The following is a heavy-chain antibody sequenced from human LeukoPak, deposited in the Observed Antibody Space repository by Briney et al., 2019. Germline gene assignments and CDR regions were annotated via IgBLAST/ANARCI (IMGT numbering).Heavy chain of an antibody. CDR2: IYYSGST. Sequence: SETLSLTCTVSGGSISSSSYYWGWIRQPPGKGLEWIGSIYYSGSTYYNPSLKSRVTISVDTSKNQFSLKLSSVTAADTAVYYCARHAHSGYSYGYGYWGQGTLVTVSS. CDR1: GGSISSSSYY. J-gene: IGHJ4*02. CDR3: ARHAHSGYSYGYGY. D-gene: IGHD5-18*01. V-gene: IGHV4-39*07.